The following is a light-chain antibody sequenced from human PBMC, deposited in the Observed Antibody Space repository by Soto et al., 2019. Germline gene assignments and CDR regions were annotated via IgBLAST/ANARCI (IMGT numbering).Light chain of an antibody. J-gene: IGKJ1*01. CDR1: QSVSNNY. CDR2: GAS. CDR3: QQYGSSGT. Sequence: ILWTQSPGTLSLSPGERATLSCRASQSVSNNYLAWYQQKPGQAPRLLLYGASNRATGIPDRLSGSGSGTDFTLTISRMEPEDFAVYYCQQYGSSGTFGQGTKVDIK. V-gene: IGKV3-20*01.